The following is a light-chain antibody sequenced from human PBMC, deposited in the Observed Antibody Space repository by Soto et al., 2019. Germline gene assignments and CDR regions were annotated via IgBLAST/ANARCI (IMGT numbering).Light chain of an antibody. CDR3: QQYEAVVT. V-gene: IGKV3-20*01. Sequence: EIVLTQSTCTLSFSPWERSTLSFMASHSVPNNYSAWYQQKPGRALRLLIDGASTRATGIPDRFSGSGSGTDFTLTISRLEPEDVAVYYCQQYEAVVTFGQGTKVDI. CDR2: GAS. CDR1: HSVPNNY. J-gene: IGKJ1*01.